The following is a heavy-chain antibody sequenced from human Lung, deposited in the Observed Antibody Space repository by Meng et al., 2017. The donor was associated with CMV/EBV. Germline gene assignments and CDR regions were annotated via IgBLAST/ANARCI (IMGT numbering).Heavy chain of an antibody. CDR1: GFTFSSHW. J-gene: IGHJ4*02. CDR2: INSDGLRT. V-gene: IGHV3-74*01. CDR3: ARGGCSRTSCLDF. Sequence: GGSLRLXCAVSGFTFSSHWMHWVRQAPGGGLVWVAHINSDGLRTNYADSVKGRFTISRDNAKDTLYLQVNSLRAEDTAVYYCARGGCSRTSCLDFLGQGTLVTVSS. D-gene: IGHD2-2*01.